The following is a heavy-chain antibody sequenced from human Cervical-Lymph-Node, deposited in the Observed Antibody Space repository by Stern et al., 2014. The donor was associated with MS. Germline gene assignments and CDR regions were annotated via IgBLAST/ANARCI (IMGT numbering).Heavy chain of an antibody. CDR1: GYTFTSYY. V-gene: IGHV1-46*01. Sequence: VQLVDSGAEVKKPGASVKVSCKASGYTFTSYYIHWVRQAPGQGLEWMGIINPSGDSTTYSQKFQDRVTMTRDTSTSTLYMELSSLRSEDTAVYYCARDMYYATSGSYYGFDYWGQGTLVTVSS. CDR2: INPSGDST. D-gene: IGHD3-22*01. J-gene: IGHJ4*02. CDR3: ARDMYYATSGSYYGFDY.